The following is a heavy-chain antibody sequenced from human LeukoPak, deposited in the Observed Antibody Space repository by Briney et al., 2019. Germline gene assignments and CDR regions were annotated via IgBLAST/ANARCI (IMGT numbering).Heavy chain of an antibody. D-gene: IGHD6-13*01. J-gene: IGHJ6*03. CDR3: ARHYTLVTAPGAYYMDV. Sequence: SETLSLTCSVSGGSISSSTNFWGWIRQPPGKGLEWIGTIYHTGTTYYNPSLQSRVTISVDTSKNQFSLNLSSVTATDTAVYFCARHYTLVTAPGAYYMDVWGKGTTVTVSS. CDR2: IYHTGTT. CDR1: GGSISSSTNF. V-gene: IGHV4-39*01.